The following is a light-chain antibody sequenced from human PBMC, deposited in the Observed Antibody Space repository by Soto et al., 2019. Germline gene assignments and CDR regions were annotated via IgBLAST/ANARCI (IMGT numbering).Light chain of an antibody. CDR3: QKYNSAPLT. Sequence: DIQMTQYPSSLSASVGDRLTITCRASQGISNYLAWYQQKPWKVPQLLIYAASTLQSGVPSRFSGSGSGTDFTLTISSLQTEDVATYYCQKYNSAPLTLGGGNKVEIK. CDR2: AAS. CDR1: QGISNY. J-gene: IGKJ4*01. V-gene: IGKV1-27*01.